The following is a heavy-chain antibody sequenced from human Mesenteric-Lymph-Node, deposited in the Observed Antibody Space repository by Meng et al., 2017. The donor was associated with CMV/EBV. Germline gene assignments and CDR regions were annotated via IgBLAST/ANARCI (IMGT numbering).Heavy chain of an antibody. Sequence: FSWFSLRTRGVGVGWIRQPPVQALEWLALIYCDDDQRYSPSLKRRLTITKDTSKNPVFLTMTNMDPVDTATYYCAHIVWFGELWFDYWGQGTLVTVSS. CDR2: IYCDDDQ. V-gene: IGHV2-5*02. CDR3: AHIVWFGELWFDY. D-gene: IGHD3-10*01. J-gene: IGHJ5*01. CDR1: WFSLRTRGVG.